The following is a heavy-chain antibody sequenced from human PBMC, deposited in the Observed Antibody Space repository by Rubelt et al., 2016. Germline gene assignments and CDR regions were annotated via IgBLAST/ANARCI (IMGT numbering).Heavy chain of an antibody. CDR3: GRAVFGVVPYYYMDV. D-gene: IGHD3-3*01. CDR1: GGSISSYY. V-gene: IGHV4-59*06. Sequence: QVQLQESGPGLVKPSETLSLTCTVSGGSISSYYWSWIRQHPGKGLEWIGFIHYSANIYYNPSLKSRITISIDTSKSQFSLELGSVTAADTAVYYCGRAVFGVVPYYYMDVWGKGTTVTVSS. J-gene: IGHJ6*03. CDR2: IHYSANI.